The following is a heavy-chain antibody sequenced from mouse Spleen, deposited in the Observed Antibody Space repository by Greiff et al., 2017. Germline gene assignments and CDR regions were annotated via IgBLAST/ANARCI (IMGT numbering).Heavy chain of an antibody. Sequence: EVKLVESGPELVKPGASVKIPCKASGYTFTDYNMDWVKQSHGKSLEWIGDINPNNGGTIYNQKFKGKATLTVDKSSSTAYMELRSLTSEDTAVYYCARWGPSKTRYWYFDVWGAGTTVTVSS. D-gene: IGHD2-10*02. CDR1: GYTFTDYN. J-gene: IGHJ1*01. CDR3: ARWGPSKTRYWYFDV. CDR2: INPNNGGT. V-gene: IGHV1-18*01.